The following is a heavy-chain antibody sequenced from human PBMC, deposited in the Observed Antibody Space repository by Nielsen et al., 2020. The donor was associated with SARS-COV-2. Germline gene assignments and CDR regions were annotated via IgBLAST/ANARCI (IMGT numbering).Heavy chain of an antibody. CDR1: ASTFSNYW. J-gene: IGHJ5*02. CDR3: ARDKGEAVALGWFDP. CDR2: IKQDGSEK. Sequence: GGSLRLSCAASASTFSNYWMSWVRQAPGKGLEWVANIKQDGSEKYYVDSVKGRFTISRDNAKNSLYLQMNSLRAEDTAVYYCARDKGEAVALGWFDPWGQGTLVTVSS. V-gene: IGHV3-7*01. D-gene: IGHD6-19*01.